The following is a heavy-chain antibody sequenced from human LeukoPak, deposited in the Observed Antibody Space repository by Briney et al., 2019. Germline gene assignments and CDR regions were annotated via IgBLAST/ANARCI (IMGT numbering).Heavy chain of an antibody. D-gene: IGHD2-8*01. CDR1: GFTFSSCA. J-gene: IGHJ4*02. CDR3: ARDYNGTWPKAIDY. Sequence: PGGSLRLSCAASGFTFSSCAMHWVRQAPGKGLEYVSAISNNGVSTYYANSVKGRFTISRDNSKNTLYLQMGSLRVEDMAVYYCARDYNGTWPKAIDYWGQGTLVSVSS. CDR2: ISNNGVST. V-gene: IGHV3-64*01.